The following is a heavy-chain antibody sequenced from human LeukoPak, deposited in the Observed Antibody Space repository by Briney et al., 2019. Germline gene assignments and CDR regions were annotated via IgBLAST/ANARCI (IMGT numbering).Heavy chain of an antibody. CDR1: GFIFTNAW. Sequence: PGGSLRLSCAASGFIFTNAWMSWVRQAPGKGLEWVGRIKSKGDGGTIDYAAPVKGRFTISRDDSKKTLYLQMNSLKTEDTAVYYCTTDRLTVGALGIVYWGQGTLVTVSS. V-gene: IGHV3-15*01. CDR3: TTDRLTVGALGIVY. D-gene: IGHD1-26*01. J-gene: IGHJ4*02. CDR2: IKSKGDGGTI.